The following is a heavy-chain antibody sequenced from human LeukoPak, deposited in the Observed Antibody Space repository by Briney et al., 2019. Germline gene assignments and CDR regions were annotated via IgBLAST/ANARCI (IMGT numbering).Heavy chain of an antibody. CDR1: GFTFTSFY. V-gene: IGHV1-46*01. Sequence: ASVKVSCKASGFTFTSFYMHWVRQAPGQGLEWLGVINPSGGDTIYAQKFQGRVTMTRDMSTRTAFMELSSLRSEDTAVYFCARDHSTVRGYYGSGTFDTSYMDVWGKGTTVTVSS. J-gene: IGHJ6*03. D-gene: IGHD3-10*01. CDR3: ARDHSTVRGYYGSGTFDTSYMDV. CDR2: INPSGGDT.